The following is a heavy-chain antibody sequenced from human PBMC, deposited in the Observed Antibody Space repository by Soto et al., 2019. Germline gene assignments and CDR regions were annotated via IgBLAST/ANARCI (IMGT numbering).Heavy chain of an antibody. D-gene: IGHD3-16*02. Sequence: QVQLVQSGAAVKKPGSSVKVSCKASGGTFSSYAISWVRQAPGQGLEWMGGIIPIFGTANYAQKFQGRVTITADESTSTXXMELSSLRSEDTAVYYCARAVITFGGVIVLEAFDIWGQGTMVTVSS. CDR3: ARAVITFGGVIVLEAFDI. J-gene: IGHJ3*02. CDR1: GGTFSSYA. V-gene: IGHV1-69*12. CDR2: IIPIFGTA.